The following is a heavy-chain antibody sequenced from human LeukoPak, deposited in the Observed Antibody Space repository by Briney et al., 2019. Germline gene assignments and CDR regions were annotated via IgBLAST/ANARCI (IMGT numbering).Heavy chain of an antibody. Sequence: GGSLRLSCAASGFTFSSIAMTWVRQAPGKGLEWVSSISGSGGNTYYADSVKGRFTISRDNSKNTLYLQMNSLRAEDTAIYYCAEEVGNTYPTFDYWGQGTLVTVSS. CDR3: AEEVGNTYPTFDY. CDR1: GFTFSSIA. J-gene: IGHJ4*02. D-gene: IGHD1-26*01. V-gene: IGHV3-23*01. CDR2: ISGSGGNT.